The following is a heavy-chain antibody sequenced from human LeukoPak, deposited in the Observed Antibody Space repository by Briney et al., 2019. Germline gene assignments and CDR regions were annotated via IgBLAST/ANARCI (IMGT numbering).Heavy chain of an antibody. CDR3: AKGSAAGRPYYFDY. J-gene: IGHJ4*02. V-gene: IGHV3-23*01. CDR1: GFTFSSYA. CDR2: ISGSGGST. Sequence: PGGSLRLSCAASGFTFSSYAMSWVRQAPGKGLEWVSAISGSGGSTYYADSVKGRFTISRDNSKKTLFLQMNSLRAEDTAIYYCAKGSAAGRPYYFDYWGQGTLVTVSS. D-gene: IGHD6-25*01.